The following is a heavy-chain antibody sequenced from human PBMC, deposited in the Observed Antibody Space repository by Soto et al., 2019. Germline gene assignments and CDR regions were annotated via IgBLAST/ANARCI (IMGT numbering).Heavy chain of an antibody. J-gene: IGHJ5*02. Sequence: SETLSLTCTVSGGSISSYYWSWIRQPPGKGLEWIGYIYYSGSTNYNPSLKSRVTISVDTSKNQFSLKLSSVTAADTAVYYCARVPPPPDYDILPGYYLPWGQGTLVTVSS. V-gene: IGHV4-59*01. CDR3: ARVPPPPDYDILPGYYLP. D-gene: IGHD3-9*01. CDR1: GGSISSYY. CDR2: IYYSGST.